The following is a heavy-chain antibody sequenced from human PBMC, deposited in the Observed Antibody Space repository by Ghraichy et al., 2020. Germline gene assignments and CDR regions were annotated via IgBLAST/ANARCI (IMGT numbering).Heavy chain of an antibody. J-gene: IGHJ4*02. CDR3: ARGDFWTGYFGY. V-gene: IGHV4-4*07. D-gene: IGHD3/OR15-3a*01. Sequence: TLSLTCTVDGASISRNYWSWIRQAAGKGLEWIGRLYASGMPNYNPSLKSRVTMSIDTSKNQFSLKLSSVTAADTAVYYCARGDFWTGYFGYWGQGTLVTVSS. CDR2: LYASGMP. CDR1: GASISRNY.